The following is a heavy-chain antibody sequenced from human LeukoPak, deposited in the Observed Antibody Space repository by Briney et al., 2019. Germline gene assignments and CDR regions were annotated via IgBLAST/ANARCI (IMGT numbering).Heavy chain of an antibody. CDR1: GFTFSSYS. Sequence: GGSLRLSCAASGFTFSSYSMNWVRQAPGKGLEWVSSISSSSSYIYYADSVKGRFTISRDNAKNSLYLQMNSLRAEDTAVYYCARVSPEQDYGDYPGLGDCFDYWGQGTLVTVSS. V-gene: IGHV3-21*01. CDR2: ISSSSSYI. CDR3: ARVSPEQDYGDYPGLGDCFDY. J-gene: IGHJ4*02. D-gene: IGHD4-17*01.